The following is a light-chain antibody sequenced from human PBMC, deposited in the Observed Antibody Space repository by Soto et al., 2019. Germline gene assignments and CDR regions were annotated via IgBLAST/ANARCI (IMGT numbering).Light chain of an antibody. V-gene: IGLV2-14*01. CDR3: SSYTGSSTL. CDR2: AVT. Sequence: QSVLTQPASVSGSPGQSITISCTGTSSDVGGYNYVSWYQQHPGKAPKLMIYAVTDRPSGVSSRFSGSKSGNTASLTISGLQAEEEDDYYCSSYTGSSTLFGTGTKVTVL. CDR1: SSDVGGYNY. J-gene: IGLJ1*01.